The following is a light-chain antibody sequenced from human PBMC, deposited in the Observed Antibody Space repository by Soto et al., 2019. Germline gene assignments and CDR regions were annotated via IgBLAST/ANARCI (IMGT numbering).Light chain of an antibody. J-gene: IGKJ1*01. Sequence: EIPLTQSPSSLAASVGDRLTLTCRASRNVSIYLNWFQQKPGKAPKLLIHAASSLQTGVPSRFSGSGSGTDFTLSISSLQPEDFATYHCQQSYSAPWTFGQGTKVEIK. CDR2: AAS. CDR3: QQSYSAPWT. CDR1: RNVSIY. V-gene: IGKV1-39*01.